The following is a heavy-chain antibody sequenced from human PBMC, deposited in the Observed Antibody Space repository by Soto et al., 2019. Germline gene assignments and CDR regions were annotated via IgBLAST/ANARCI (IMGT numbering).Heavy chain of an antibody. Sequence: ASVKASCKASGGTFSSYTISWVRQAPGQGLEWMGRIIPILGIANYAQKFQGRVTITADKSTSTAYMELSSLRSEDTAVYYCATQYYYDSSGYYFDYWGQGTLVTVSS. CDR3: ATQYYYDSSGYYFDY. V-gene: IGHV1-69*02. J-gene: IGHJ4*02. D-gene: IGHD3-22*01. CDR1: GGTFSSYT. CDR2: IIPILGIA.